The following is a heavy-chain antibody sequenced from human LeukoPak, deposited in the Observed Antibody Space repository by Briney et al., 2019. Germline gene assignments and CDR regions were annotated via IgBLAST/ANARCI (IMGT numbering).Heavy chain of an antibody. CDR1: GGSISSYY. Sequence: PSETLSLTCTVSGGSISSYYWSWIRQPPGKGLEWIGYIYYSGSTNYNPSLKSRVTISVDTSKNQFSLKLSSVTAADTAVYYCARGDAYSSSWFGAFDIWGQGTMVTVSS. CDR2: IYYSGST. CDR3: ARGDAYSSSWFGAFDI. V-gene: IGHV4-59*08. D-gene: IGHD6-13*01. J-gene: IGHJ3*02.